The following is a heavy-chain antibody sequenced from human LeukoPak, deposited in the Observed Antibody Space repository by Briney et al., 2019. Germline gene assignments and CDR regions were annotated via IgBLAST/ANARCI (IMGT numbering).Heavy chain of an antibody. CDR1: NDSINNYY. CDR3: ARYSGYDSYWYFDL. CDR2: IYYSGGT. V-gene: IGHV4-59*08. D-gene: IGHD5-12*01. Sequence: SETLSLTCTVSNDSINNYYWSWIRQPPGKGLEWIGYIYYSGGTNYNPSLKSRVTISVDTSKNQFSLKLSSVTAADTAVYYCARYSGYDSYWYFDLWGRGTLVTVSS. J-gene: IGHJ2*01.